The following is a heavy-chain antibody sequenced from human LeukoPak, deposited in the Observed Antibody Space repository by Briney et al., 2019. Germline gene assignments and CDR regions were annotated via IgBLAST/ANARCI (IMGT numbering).Heavy chain of an antibody. Sequence: GGSLRLSCAASGFTVSSNYMSWVRQAPGKGLEWVSVIYSGGSTYYADSVKGRFTISRDNSKNTLYLQMNSLRAEDTAVYYCAKGYSYYDILTGYYRGGAYFDYWGQGTLVTVSS. D-gene: IGHD3-9*01. CDR2: IYSGGST. CDR3: AKGYSYYDILTGYYRGGAYFDY. J-gene: IGHJ4*02. CDR1: GFTVSSNY. V-gene: IGHV3-66*01.